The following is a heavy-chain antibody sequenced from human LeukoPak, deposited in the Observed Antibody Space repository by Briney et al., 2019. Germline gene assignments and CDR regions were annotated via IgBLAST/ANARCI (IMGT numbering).Heavy chain of an antibody. J-gene: IGHJ4*02. CDR3: AKDSSSWLEYYFDY. Sequence: GGSLRLSCAASGFTFDDYAMHWVRQAPGKGLEWVSGISWNGGSIGYADSVKGRFTISRDNAKNSLYLQMNSLRAEDMALYYCAKDSSSWLEYYFDYWDQGTLVTVSS. V-gene: IGHV3-9*03. CDR1: GFTFDDYA. CDR2: ISWNGGSI. D-gene: IGHD6-13*01.